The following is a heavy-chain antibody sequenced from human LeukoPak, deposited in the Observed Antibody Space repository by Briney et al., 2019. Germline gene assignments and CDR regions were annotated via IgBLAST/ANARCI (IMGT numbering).Heavy chain of an antibody. CDR3: ARLPVYYDILTGYYRRGVGTKEGNAFDI. Sequence: PSETLSLTCTVSGGSISSYYWNWIRQPPGKGLGWIGYIYYSGGTNYNPSPKSRGTISVDTSKNQFSLKLSSVTAADTAVYYCARLPVYYDILTGYYRRGVGTKEGNAFDIWGQGTMVTVSS. D-gene: IGHD3-9*01. V-gene: IGHV4-59*08. CDR2: IYYSGGT. CDR1: GGSISSYY. J-gene: IGHJ3*02.